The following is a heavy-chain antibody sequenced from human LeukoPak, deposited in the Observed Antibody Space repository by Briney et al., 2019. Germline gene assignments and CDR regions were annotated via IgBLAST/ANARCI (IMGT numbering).Heavy chain of an antibody. CDR2: DYYSGST. V-gene: IGHV4-59*01. Sequence: SETLSLTCTVSDGSISNYYWSWIRQPPGKGLEWIGYDYYSGSTSYNPSLKSRLTISVDTSKNQFSLRLTSVTAADTAVYFCAGAYSSGRSYFDYWGQGTLVTVSA. CDR3: AGAYSSGRSYFDY. J-gene: IGHJ4*02. CDR1: DGSISNYY. D-gene: IGHD6-19*01.